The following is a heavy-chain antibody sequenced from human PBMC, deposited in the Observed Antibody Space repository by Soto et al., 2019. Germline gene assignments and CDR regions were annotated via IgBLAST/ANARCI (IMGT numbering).Heavy chain of an antibody. CDR1: GFTFSSYS. D-gene: IGHD6-13*01. CDR3: ATWYSAYYYYGMDV. J-gene: IGHJ6*02. Sequence: GSLRLSCAASGFTFSSYSMNWVRQAPGKGLEWVSYISSSSSTIYYADSVKGRFTISRDNAKNSLYLQMNSLRDEDTAVYYCATWYSAYYYYGMDVWGQGTTVTVSS. CDR2: ISSSSSTI. V-gene: IGHV3-48*02.